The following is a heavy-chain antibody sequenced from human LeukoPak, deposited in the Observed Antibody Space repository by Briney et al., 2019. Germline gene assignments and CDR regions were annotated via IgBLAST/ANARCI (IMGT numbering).Heavy chain of an antibody. CDR3: ARMGNTAMVNSGYAFDL. D-gene: IGHD5-18*01. Sequence: GESLKISCKASGYSFTNYWIGWVRQMPGKGREWMGIIYPGDSDTRYSPSFQGQVTISADKSISTAYLQWSSLKASEPAMYYCARMGNTAMVNSGYAFDLWGQGTMVPVSS. V-gene: IGHV5-51*01. CDR1: GYSFTNYW. CDR2: IYPGDSDT. J-gene: IGHJ3*01.